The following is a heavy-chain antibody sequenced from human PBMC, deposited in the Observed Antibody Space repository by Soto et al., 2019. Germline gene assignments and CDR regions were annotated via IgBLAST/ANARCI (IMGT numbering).Heavy chain of an antibody. J-gene: IGHJ4*02. V-gene: IGHV4-30-2*01. CDR2: IFHNGGT. D-gene: IGHD5-18*01. Sequence: PSETLSLTCAVSGDSIISGGYYWSWIRQPPGKGLEWIGCIFHNGGTYYNPSLTSRATISVDMSKNQFSLRLTSVTAADTAVYYCARLDGYNSFDYWGQGTLVPVYS. CDR1: GDSIISGGYY. CDR3: ARLDGYNSFDY.